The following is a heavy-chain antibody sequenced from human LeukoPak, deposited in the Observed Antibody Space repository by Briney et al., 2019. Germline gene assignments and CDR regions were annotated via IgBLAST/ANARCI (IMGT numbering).Heavy chain of an antibody. J-gene: IGHJ6*03. CDR1: GYTFTGYY. D-gene: IGHD2-2*01. CDR2: INPNSGGT. Sequence: ASVKVPCKASGYTFTGYYMHWVRQAPGQGLEWMGWINPNSGGTNYAQKFQGRVTMTRDTSISTAYMELSRLRSDDTAVYYCARDPRYCSSTSCYLRTGYYYMDVWGKGTTVTVSS. V-gene: IGHV1-2*02. CDR3: ARDPRYCSSTSCYLRTGYYYMDV.